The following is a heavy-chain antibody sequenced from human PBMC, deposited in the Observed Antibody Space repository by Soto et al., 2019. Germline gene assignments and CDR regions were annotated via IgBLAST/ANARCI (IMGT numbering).Heavy chain of an antibody. CDR3: ASHDYAHYGIDV. D-gene: IGHD4-17*01. J-gene: IGHJ6*02. V-gene: IGHV4-30-4*01. CDR2: IYYSGST. Sequence: PSETLSLTCTVSGGSISSGDYYWSWIRQPPGKGLEWIGYIYYSGSTHYNPSLKSRVTISVDTSKNQFSLKLSSVTAADTAVYYCASHDYAHYGIDVWGQGTTVTVSS. CDR1: GGSISSGDYY.